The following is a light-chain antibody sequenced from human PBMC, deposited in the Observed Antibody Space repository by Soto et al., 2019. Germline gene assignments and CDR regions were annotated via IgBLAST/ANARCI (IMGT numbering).Light chain of an antibody. CDR2: EVS. CDR1: SSDVGVYNY. Sequence: QSALTQPASVSGSPGQSITISCTGTSSDVGVYNYVSWYQQHPGKAPKLMIFEVSNRPSGVSNRFSGSKSGNTASLTISGLQAEEEADYYCSSYTSSSTYVFGTGTKVTVL. J-gene: IGLJ1*01. CDR3: SSYTSSSTYV. V-gene: IGLV2-14*01.